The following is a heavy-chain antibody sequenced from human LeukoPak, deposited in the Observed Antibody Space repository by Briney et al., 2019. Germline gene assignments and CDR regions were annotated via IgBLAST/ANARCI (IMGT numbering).Heavy chain of an antibody. CDR2: INPKNAGT. V-gene: IGHV1-2*02. CDR3: ARDSGERGSGSYLIAY. J-gene: IGHJ4*02. D-gene: IGHD3-10*01. CDR1: GYTFTGHY. Sequence: ASVKVSCKASGYTFTGHYMHWVRQAPGQGLEWMGWINPKNAGTNYAQKFQGRVTMTRDTSTGTAYMELSRLRSGDTAVYYCARDSGERGSGSYLIAYWGQGTLVTVSS.